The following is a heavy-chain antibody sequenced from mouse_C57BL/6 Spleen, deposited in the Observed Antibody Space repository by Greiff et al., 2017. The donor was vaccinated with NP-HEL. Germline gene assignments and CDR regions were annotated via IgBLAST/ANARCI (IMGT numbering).Heavy chain of an antibody. V-gene: IGHV1-76*01. CDR1: GYTFTDYY. CDR3: ARRGYYGSSYYAMDY. D-gene: IGHD1-1*01. CDR2: IYPGSGNT. Sequence: VQLQQSGAELVRPGASVKLSCKASGYTFTDYYINWVKQRPGQGLEWIARIYPGSGNTYYNEKFKGKATLTAEKSSSTAYMQLSSLTSEDSAVYFCARRGYYGSSYYAMDYWGQGTSVTVSS. J-gene: IGHJ4*01.